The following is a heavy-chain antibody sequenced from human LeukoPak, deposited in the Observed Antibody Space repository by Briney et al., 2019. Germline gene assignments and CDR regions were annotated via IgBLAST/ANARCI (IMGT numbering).Heavy chain of an antibody. Sequence: SETLSLTCTVSGGSISSSSYYWGWIRQPPGKGLEWIGSIYYSGSTYYNASLKSRATIFVDTSKNQFSLKLSSVTAADTAVYYCARVAAAIDYWGQGTLVTVSS. CDR1: GGSISSSSYY. CDR2: IYYSGST. V-gene: IGHV4-39*07. D-gene: IGHD6-13*01. CDR3: ARVAAAIDY. J-gene: IGHJ4*02.